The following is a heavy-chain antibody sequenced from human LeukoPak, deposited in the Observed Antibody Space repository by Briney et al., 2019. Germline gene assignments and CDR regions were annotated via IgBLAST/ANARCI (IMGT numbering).Heavy chain of an antibody. J-gene: IGHJ4*02. D-gene: IGHD6-25*01. Sequence: XSIYYSGSTYYNPSLKSRVTISVDTSKNQFSLKLSSVTAADTAVYYCARLPKWAYPIAARDYWGQGTLVTVSS. CDR3: ARLPKWAYPIAARDY. V-gene: IGHV4-39*01. CDR2: IYYSGST.